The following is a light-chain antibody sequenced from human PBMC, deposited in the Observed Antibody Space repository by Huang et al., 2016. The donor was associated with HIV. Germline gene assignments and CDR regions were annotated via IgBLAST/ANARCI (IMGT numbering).Light chain of an antibody. CDR2: GAS. CDR1: QSVSSSY. J-gene: IGKJ1*01. CDR3: QQYGSSPRT. V-gene: IGKV3-20*01. Sequence: EIVLTQSPGTLSLSPGERVTLSCRASQSVSSSYLAWYQQKPGQAPRRLIYGASTRARGITDRFSGSGSGTDFTLTISRLEPEDFAVYYCQQYGSSPRTFGQGTKVEIK.